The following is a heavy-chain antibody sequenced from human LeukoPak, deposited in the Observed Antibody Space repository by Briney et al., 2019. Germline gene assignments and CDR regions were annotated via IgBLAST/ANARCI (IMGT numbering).Heavy chain of an antibody. CDR1: GYTFTHYG. V-gene: IGHV1-18*01. D-gene: IGHD3-16*01. CDR3: ARGIRSPLFDY. Sequence: GASVKVSCTASGYTFTHYGITWVRQAPGQGLAWMGWINTYNGDTKRAQKLQGRVTMTTDTSTSTAFMELRSLRSDDSAVYYCARGIRSPLFDYWGLGTLVTVSP. J-gene: IGHJ4*02. CDR2: INTYNGDT.